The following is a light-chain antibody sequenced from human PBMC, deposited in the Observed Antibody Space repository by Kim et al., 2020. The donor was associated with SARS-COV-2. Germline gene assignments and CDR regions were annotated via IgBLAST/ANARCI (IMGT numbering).Light chain of an antibody. Sequence: ASVGDRVTITCRASQSISSYLNWYQQRPGKAPKLLIYAASSLQSGVPSRFSGSGSGTDFTLTISSLQPEDFATYYCQQSYSTPRTFGQGTKVDIK. CDR2: AAS. V-gene: IGKV1-39*01. CDR3: QQSYSTPRT. J-gene: IGKJ1*01. CDR1: QSISSY.